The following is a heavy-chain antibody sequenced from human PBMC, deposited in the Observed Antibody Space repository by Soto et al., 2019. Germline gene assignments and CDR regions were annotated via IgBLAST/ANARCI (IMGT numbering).Heavy chain of an antibody. CDR2: IIPIFGTA. V-gene: IGHV1-69*06. J-gene: IGHJ2*01. D-gene: IGHD3-22*01. CDR1: EDTFRNYA. CDR3: ACTKYDSSSYYYWYLGL. Sequence: QVELVQSGAEVKKPGSSVKVSCQASEDTFRNYAISWVRQAPGQGLEWMGGIIPIFGTANYAQKFQGRVTITADTSATTVYLELSSLRSEDTAVYYCACTKYDSSSYYYWYLGLWGRGTLVTVSS.